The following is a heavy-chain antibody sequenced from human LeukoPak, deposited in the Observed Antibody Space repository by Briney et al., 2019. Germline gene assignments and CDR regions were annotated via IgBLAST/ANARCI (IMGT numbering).Heavy chain of an antibody. D-gene: IGHD3-22*01. CDR3: ARTLLYYYDSSGLHP. CDR2: ISSSSSTM. V-gene: IGHV3-48*01. CDR1: GFTFSSYS. Sequence: GGSLRLSCAASGFTFSSYSMNWVRQAPGKGLGWVSYISSSSSTMYYADSVKGRFTISRDNAKNSLYLQMNSLRAEDTAVYYCARTLLYYYDSSGLHPWGQGTLVTVSS. J-gene: IGHJ5*02.